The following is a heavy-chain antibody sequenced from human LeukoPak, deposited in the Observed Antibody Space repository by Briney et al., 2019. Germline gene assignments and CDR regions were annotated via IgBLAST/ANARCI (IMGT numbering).Heavy chain of an antibody. CDR1: GYSFTSYW. CDR3: ARQGSGPTYYYYMDV. D-gene: IGHD3-3*01. V-gene: IGHV5-51*01. J-gene: IGHJ6*03. Sequence: GESLKISCKGSGYSFTSYWIGWVRQMPGKGLEWMGIIYPGDSDTRYSPSFQGQVTISADKSISTAYLQWSSLKASDTAMYYCARQGSGPTYYYYMDVWGKGTTVTISS. CDR2: IYPGDSDT.